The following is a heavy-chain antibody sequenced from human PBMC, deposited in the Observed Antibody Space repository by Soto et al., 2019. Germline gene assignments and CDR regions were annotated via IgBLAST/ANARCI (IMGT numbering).Heavy chain of an antibody. CDR1: GGSISSGDYY. D-gene: IGHD3-22*01. V-gene: IGHV4-30-4*01. CDR3: ARDLYYLDSRGYYPSWFDH. CDR2: IYYSGST. Sequence: QVQLQESGPGLVKPSQTLSLTYTVSGGSISSGDYYWSWIRQPPGKGLEWIGYIYYSGSTYYNPSPKRRVTISVDTSKDQFSLKLSSVTADGRAVYCGARDLYYLDSRGYYPSWFDHWGQGTLVTVSS. J-gene: IGHJ5*02.